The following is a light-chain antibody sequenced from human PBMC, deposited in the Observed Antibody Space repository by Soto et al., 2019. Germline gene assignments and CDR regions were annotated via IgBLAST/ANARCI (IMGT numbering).Light chain of an antibody. V-gene: IGKV3-20*01. CDR1: QSVGSF. Sequence: DIVLTPSPGTLSLSPGERATLSCRASQSVGSFLAWYQQKPGQAPRLLIYDTSVRATGIPARFSGSGSGTDFTLTFSRLEPEDFAVYYCEYYGTSITFGGGTKVDIK. CDR3: EYYGTSIT. J-gene: IGKJ4*01. CDR2: DTS.